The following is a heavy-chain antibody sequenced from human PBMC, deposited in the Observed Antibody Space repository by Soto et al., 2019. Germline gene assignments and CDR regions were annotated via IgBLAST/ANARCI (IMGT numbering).Heavy chain of an antibody. D-gene: IGHD2-8*02. J-gene: IGHJ4*02. CDR3: AKGVSGGPGGY. Sequence: GGSLRLSCAASGFTFSSYGMHWVRQAPGKGLEWVAVISYDGSNKYYADSVKGRFTISRDNSKNTLYLQMNSLRAEDTAVYYCAKGVSGGPGGYWGQGTLVTVSS. CDR1: GFTFSSYG. CDR2: ISYDGSNK. V-gene: IGHV3-30*18.